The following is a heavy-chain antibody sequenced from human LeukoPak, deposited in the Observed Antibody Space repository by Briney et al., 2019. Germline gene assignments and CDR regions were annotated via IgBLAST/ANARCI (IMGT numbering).Heavy chain of an antibody. D-gene: IGHD6-19*01. V-gene: IGHV1-18*04. CDR2: ISAYNGNT. Sequence: ASVKVCCKASGYTFTIYGISWVRQAPGQGLEWMGWISAYNGNTNYAQKLQGRVTMTTDTSTSTAYMELRSLRSDDTAVYYCAIDTGYSSGWPLFDYWGQGTLVTVSS. J-gene: IGHJ4*02. CDR3: AIDTGYSSGWPLFDY. CDR1: GYTFTIYG.